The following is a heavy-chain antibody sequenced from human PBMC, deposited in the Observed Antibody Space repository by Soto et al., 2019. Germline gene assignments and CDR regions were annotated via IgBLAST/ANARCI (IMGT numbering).Heavy chain of an antibody. V-gene: IGHV1-2*02. CDR3: ARESGGATATLDYYYFYMDV. D-gene: IGHD5-12*01. J-gene: IGHJ6*03. Sequence: QVQLVQSRAEVKKPGASVTVSCKASGYRFSDYYLHWVRQAPGQGPAWMGWMNPNSGDTKYAQKFKGRVTMTRDTSVRTAFMELNWLKSDDTAVYYCARESGGATATLDYYYFYMDVWGIGTTVTVSS. CDR2: MNPNSGDT. CDR1: GYRFSDYY.